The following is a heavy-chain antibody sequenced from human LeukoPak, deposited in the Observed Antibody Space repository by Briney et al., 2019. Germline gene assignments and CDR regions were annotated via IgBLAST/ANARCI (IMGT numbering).Heavy chain of an antibody. D-gene: IGHD2-15*01. CDR1: GFTFSNYW. CDR3: ARRDCSGGTCYSAY. CDR2: INSDGSST. J-gene: IGHJ4*02. V-gene: IGHV3-74*03. Sequence: TGGSLRLSCAASGFTFSNYWMHWVRQAPGKGLVWVSRINSDGSSTTYADSVKGRFTISRDNAKNTLYLQMNSLRAEDTAVSYCARRDCSGGTCYSAYWGQGTLATVSS.